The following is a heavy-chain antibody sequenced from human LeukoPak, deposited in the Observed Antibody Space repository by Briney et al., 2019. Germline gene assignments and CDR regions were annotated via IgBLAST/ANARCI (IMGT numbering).Heavy chain of an antibody. CDR2: ISSTSSII. J-gene: IGHJ4*02. CDR3: ARGARWAYYFDY. CDR1: GFTFTTYS. Sequence: GGSLRLSCVASGFTFTTYSMNWVRQAPGKGLEWVSYISSTSSIIYYADSVKGRFTISRDNANNSVFPQMNNLRAEDSAIYYCARGARWAYYFDYWGQGSLVTVSS. D-gene: IGHD4-23*01. V-gene: IGHV3-48*04.